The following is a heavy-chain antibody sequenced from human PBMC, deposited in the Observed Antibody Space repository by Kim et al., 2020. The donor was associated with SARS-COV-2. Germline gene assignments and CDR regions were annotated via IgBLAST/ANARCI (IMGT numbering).Heavy chain of an antibody. Sequence: DSVECRFTISRDNSKNTLYLQMNSLRAEDTAVYYWAKGGSYFAVDGKFDYWGQGTLVTVSS. J-gene: IGHJ4*02. CDR3: AKGGSYFAVDGKFDY. V-gene: IGHV3-23*01. D-gene: IGHD6-19*01.